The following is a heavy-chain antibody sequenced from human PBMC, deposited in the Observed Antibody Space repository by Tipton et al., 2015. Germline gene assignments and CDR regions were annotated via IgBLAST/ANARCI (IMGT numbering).Heavy chain of an antibody. J-gene: IGHJ4*02. CDR3: ARDHSSWWD. CDR2: IQYSGRT. Sequence: TLSLTCSVSSDSISKYYWSWIRQPPGKELEWIGYIQYSGRTHYNPSLKSRVTISVDTSKNEVSLMLNSVTAADTAVYFCARDHSSWWDWGQGTLVTVSS. CDR1: SDSISKYY. D-gene: IGHD2-15*01. V-gene: IGHV4-59*12.